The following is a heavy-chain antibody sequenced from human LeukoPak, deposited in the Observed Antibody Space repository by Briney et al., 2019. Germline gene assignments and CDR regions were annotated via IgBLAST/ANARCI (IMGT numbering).Heavy chain of an antibody. D-gene: IGHD3-22*01. J-gene: IGHJ5*02. Sequence: SQTLSLTCTVSGGSISSGSYYWSWIRQPAGKGLEWIGRIYTSGSTNYNPSLKSRVTISVDTSKNQFSLKLSSMTAADTAVYYCASMYYYDSSGYYSWGQGTLVTVSS. CDR1: GGSISSGSYY. CDR3: ASMYYYDSSGYYS. V-gene: IGHV4-61*02. CDR2: IYTSGST.